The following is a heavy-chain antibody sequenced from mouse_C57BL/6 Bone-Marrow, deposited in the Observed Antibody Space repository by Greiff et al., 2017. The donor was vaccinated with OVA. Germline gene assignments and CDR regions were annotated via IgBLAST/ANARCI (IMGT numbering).Heavy chain of an antibody. Sequence: QVQLQQPGAELVRPGSSVKLSCKASGYTFTSYWMDWVKQRPGQGLEWIGNIYPSASETHYNQKFKDKATLTVDKSSSTAYMQLSSLTSEDSAVYYCARYDYYGSAWFAYWGQGTLVTVSA. D-gene: IGHD2-2*01. CDR1: GYTFTSYW. J-gene: IGHJ3*01. CDR2: IYPSASET. V-gene: IGHV1-61*01. CDR3: ARYDYYGSAWFAY.